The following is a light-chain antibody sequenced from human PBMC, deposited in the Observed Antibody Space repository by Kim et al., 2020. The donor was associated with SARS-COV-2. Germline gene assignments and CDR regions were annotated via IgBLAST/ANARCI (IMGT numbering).Light chain of an antibody. V-gene: IGKV3-15*01. CDR1: QSVGTN. J-gene: IGKJ1*01. CDR3: QQYDDWPPWT. Sequence: GSPGEKATLACRASQSVGTNVAWYKQKPGQAPHLRIYGASTRAAGIPARFSGSGSGTEFTLTISSLQSEDLAVYSCQQYDDWPPWTFGQGTKLEI. CDR2: GAS.